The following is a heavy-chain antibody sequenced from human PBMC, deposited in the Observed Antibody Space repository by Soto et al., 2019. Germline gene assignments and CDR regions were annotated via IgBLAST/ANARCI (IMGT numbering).Heavy chain of an antibody. CDR1: GGSINNGGYY. CDR3: ARTHHLSYFDY. V-gene: IGHV4-31*03. J-gene: IGHJ4*02. Sequence: PSETLSLTCTVSGGSINNGGYYWSWIRQHPGKGLEWIGYIYSSGSTYYNPSLKSRVTISVDTSNNQFSLKLTSVTAADTAVYYCARTHHLSYFDYWGQGTLVTVSS. CDR2: IYSSGST.